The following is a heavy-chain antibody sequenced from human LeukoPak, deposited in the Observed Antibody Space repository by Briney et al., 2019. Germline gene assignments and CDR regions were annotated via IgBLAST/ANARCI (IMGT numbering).Heavy chain of an antibody. CDR1: GFTFDDYA. CDR3: AKEIGGYCSGGSCYSGGSFDY. CDR2: ISWNSGSI. Sequence: PGRSLRLSCAASGFTFDDYAMHWVRQAPGKGLEWVSGISWNSGSIGYADSVKGRFTISRDNAKNSLYLRMNSLRAEDTALYYCAKEIGGYCSGGSCYSGGSFDYWGQGTLVTVSS. J-gene: IGHJ4*02. V-gene: IGHV3-9*01. D-gene: IGHD2-15*01.